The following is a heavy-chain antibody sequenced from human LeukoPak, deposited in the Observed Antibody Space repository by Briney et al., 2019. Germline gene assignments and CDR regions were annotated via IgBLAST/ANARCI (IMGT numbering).Heavy chain of an antibody. J-gene: IGHJ4*02. V-gene: IGHV4-39*01. CDR2: IYSGGST. D-gene: IGHD2-21*02. CDR1: GGSISSSSYY. CDR3: ARRLEGLPFDY. Sequence: SETLSLACTVSGGSISSSSYYWDWIRQSPGKGLGWIGNIYSGGSTYYTPSLKSRVTISVDTSKNQFSLKLSSVTAADTAVYYCARRLEGLPFDYWGQGTLVTVSS.